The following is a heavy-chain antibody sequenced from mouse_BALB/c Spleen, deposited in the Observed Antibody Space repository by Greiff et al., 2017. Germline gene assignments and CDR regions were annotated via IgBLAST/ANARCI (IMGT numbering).Heavy chain of an antibody. Sequence: VQLQQPGAELVKPGASVKLSCKASGYTFTSYWMHWVKQRPGQGLEWIGEIDPSDSYTNYNQKFKGKATLTVDKSSSTAYMQLSSLTSEDSAVYYCAKGLSYFDYWGQGTTLTVSS. CDR3: AKGLSYFDY. J-gene: IGHJ2*01. V-gene: IGHV1-69*02. CDR1: GYTFTSYW. CDR2: IDPSDSYT. D-gene: IGHD6-5*01.